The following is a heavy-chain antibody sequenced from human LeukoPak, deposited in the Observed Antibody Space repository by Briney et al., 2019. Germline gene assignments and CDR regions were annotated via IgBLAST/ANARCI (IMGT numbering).Heavy chain of an antibody. J-gene: IGHJ4*02. V-gene: IGHV4-39*01. CDR2: IYYSGST. Sequence: PSETLSLTCTVSGGSISSSSYYWGWIRQPPGKGLEWIGSIYYSGSTYYNPSLKSRVTISVDTSKNQFSLKLSSVTAADTAVYYCARHEDSDRLYYFDYWGLGTLVTVSS. CDR3: ARHEDSDRLYYFDY. CDR1: GGSISSSSYY.